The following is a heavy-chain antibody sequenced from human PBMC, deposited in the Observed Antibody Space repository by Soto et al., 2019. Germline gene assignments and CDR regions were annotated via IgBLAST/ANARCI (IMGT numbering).Heavy chain of an antibody. Sequence: GSLRLSCAASGFTFSDYYMSWIRQAPGKGLEWVSYISSSGSTIYYADSVKGRFTISRDNAKNSLYLQMNSLRAEDTAVYYCARDKADIVVVVAAGRSDAFDIWGQGTMVTVSS. CDR1: GFTFSDYY. J-gene: IGHJ3*02. CDR3: ARDKADIVVVVAAGRSDAFDI. V-gene: IGHV3-11*01. CDR2: ISSSGSTI. D-gene: IGHD2-15*01.